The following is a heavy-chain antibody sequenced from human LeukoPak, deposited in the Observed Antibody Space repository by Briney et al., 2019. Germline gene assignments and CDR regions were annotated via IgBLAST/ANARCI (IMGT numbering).Heavy chain of an antibody. CDR3: VRRGDASSGWGDHDF. CDR2: IGGSGDKT. V-gene: IGHV3-23*01. Sequence: GGSLRLSCAASGFTFNRNAISWVRQAPGKGLEWVSTIGGSGDKTFYADSVKGRFTISRDNSKNMVHLQMNGLTGEDTALYYCVRRGDASSGWGDHDFWGQGALVTVSS. CDR1: GFTFNRNA. J-gene: IGHJ4*02. D-gene: IGHD6-19*01.